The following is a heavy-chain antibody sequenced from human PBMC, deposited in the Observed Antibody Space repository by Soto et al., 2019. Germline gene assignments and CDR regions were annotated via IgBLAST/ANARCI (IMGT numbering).Heavy chain of an antibody. CDR3: SHAAFGEFVGSFGY. CDR2: VYWDDDK. J-gene: IGHJ4*02. D-gene: IGHD3-10*01. Sequence: QITLKESGPTLVKPTQTLTLTCTFSGFSLHTHAVGVGWIRQPPGKALEWLALVYWDDDKRYNLFLKSRLAITKDTSKNQVVITMTNMDPVDTDTYYCSHAAFGEFVGSFGYWGQGTLVTVSS. V-gene: IGHV2-5*02. CDR1: GFSLHTHAVG.